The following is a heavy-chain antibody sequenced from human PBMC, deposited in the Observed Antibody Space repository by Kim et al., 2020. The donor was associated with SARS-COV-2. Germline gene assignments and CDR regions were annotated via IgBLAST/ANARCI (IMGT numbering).Heavy chain of an antibody. CDR3: AKIRVGGQSGFYY. CDR2: IGTSGDST. CDR1: GFTFSIFA. J-gene: IGHJ6*01. D-gene: IGHD3-10*01. V-gene: IGHV3-23*01. Sequence: GGSLRLSCAASGFTFSIFAMSWVRQAPGKGLEWISAIGTSGDSTFSAASVKGQSTTSRDNSKNTVYLQMNNVRAEATAIYYCAKIRVGGQSGFYY.